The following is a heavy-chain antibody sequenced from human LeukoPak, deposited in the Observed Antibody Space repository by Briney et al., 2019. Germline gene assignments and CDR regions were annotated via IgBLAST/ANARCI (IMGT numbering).Heavy chain of an antibody. J-gene: IGHJ6*03. CDR2: ISGSGGST. CDR1: GFTFSSYA. D-gene: IGHD1-7*01. V-gene: IGHV3-23*01. CDR3: AKDREVCITGTTCYYYMDV. Sequence: PGGSLRLSCAVSGFTFSSYAMSWVRQAPGMGLEWVSAISGSGGSTYYADSVKGRFTISRDNSKNTLYLQMNSLRAEDTAVYYCAKDREVCITGTTCYYYMDVWGKGTTVTASS.